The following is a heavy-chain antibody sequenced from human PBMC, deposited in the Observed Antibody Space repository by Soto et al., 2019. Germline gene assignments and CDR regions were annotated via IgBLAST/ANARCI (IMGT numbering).Heavy chain of an antibody. J-gene: IGHJ6*03. CDR2: MGGSGGST. V-gene: IGHV3-23*01. Sequence: EVQLLESGGGLVQPGGSLRLSCAASGCTFSSYVMSWVRQAPGKGLEWVSAMGGSGGSTYYADAVKGRFTISRDNSKNTPYLQMNRLRAEDTAVFYCAKGGPAAKPSLVTSYYYYYMDVWGKGTTVTVSS. CDR3: AKGGPAAKPSLVTSYYYYYMDV. CDR1: GCTFSSYV. D-gene: IGHD2-2*01.